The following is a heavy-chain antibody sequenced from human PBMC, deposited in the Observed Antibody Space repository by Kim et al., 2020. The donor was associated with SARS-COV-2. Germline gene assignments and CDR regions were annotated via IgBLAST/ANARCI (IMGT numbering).Heavy chain of an antibody. J-gene: IGHJ4*02. CDR2: ISGSGGGT. CDR1: GFTFSSYA. D-gene: IGHD3-22*01. Sequence: GGSLRLSCAASGFTFSSYAMSWVRQAPGKGLEWVSGISGSGGGTYYADSVKGRFTISRDNSKNTLYLQMNSLRAEDTAVYYCAKVGIGYYDSSGYYEAYWGQATLVTVSS. V-gene: IGHV3-23*01. CDR3: AKVGIGYYDSSGYYEAY.